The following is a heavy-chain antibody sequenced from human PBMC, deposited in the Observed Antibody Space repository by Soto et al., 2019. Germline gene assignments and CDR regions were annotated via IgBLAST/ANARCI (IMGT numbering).Heavy chain of an antibody. CDR2: IIGNGDTA. CDR1: GFTFTDFG. D-gene: IGHD4-17*01. V-gene: IGHV3-23*01. J-gene: IGHJ4*02. Sequence: TGGSLRLSCAAAGFTFTDFGMSWVRQAPGKGLEWLSAIIGNGDTAYYAASVKGRFTISRDNSKDTLYLQLNDLEAEDTAIYYCAKDYDYGDSLPFDYWGLGTLVTVSS. CDR3: AKDYDYGDSLPFDY.